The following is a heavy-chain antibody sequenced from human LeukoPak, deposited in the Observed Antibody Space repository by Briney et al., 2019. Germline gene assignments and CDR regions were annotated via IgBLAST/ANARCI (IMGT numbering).Heavy chain of an antibody. Sequence: GGSVRLSCTPSGFTFSTSYMNWVRQAPGQGLEWVSATYSGGRTYYADSVEGRFTISRDNSKNTLLLQMNSLRAEDTADYYCAWRIAVAGKTIGMDVWGQGTTVTVSS. CDR3: AWRIAVAGKTIGMDV. CDR2: TYSGGRT. CDR1: GFTFSTSY. V-gene: IGHV3-66*01. D-gene: IGHD6-19*01. J-gene: IGHJ6*02.